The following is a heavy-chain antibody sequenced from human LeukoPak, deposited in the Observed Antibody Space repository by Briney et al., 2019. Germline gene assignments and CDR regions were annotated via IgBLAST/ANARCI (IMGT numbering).Heavy chain of an antibody. Sequence: GGSLRLSCVVSGISLSNYGMTWVRQAPGKGLEWVSCISERGGGTTYADSVKGRFTISRDTSLNTLYLQMNNLRAEDTAVYFCAKRGVVIRGILVIGYHQEAYHYDFWGQGVMVTVSS. CDR3: AKRGVVIRGILVIGYHQEAYHYDF. CDR2: ISERGGGT. D-gene: IGHD3-10*01. V-gene: IGHV3-23*01. CDR1: GISLSNYG. J-gene: IGHJ4*02.